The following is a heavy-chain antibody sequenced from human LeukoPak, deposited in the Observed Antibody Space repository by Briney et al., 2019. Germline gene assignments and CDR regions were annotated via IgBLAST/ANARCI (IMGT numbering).Heavy chain of an antibody. D-gene: IGHD4-17*01. V-gene: IGHV4-61*02. CDR2: IYTSGST. Sequence: TSQTLSLTCTVSGGSISSGSYYWSWIRQPAGKGLEWIGRIYTSGSTNYNPSLKSQVTISVDTSKNQFSLKLSSVTAADTAVYYCARDTTVTTGRRNWFDPWGQGTLVTVSS. CDR3: ARDTTVTTGRRNWFDP. J-gene: IGHJ5*02. CDR1: GGSISSGSYY.